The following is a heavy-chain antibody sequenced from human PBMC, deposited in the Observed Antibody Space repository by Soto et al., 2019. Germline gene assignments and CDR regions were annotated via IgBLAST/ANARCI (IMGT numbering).Heavy chain of an antibody. Sequence: QVQLQESGPGLVKPSGTMSLTCAASSGSIFTTNWWSWVRQSPGRGLQWIGDIYHSGSPKYNPSLKSRVSISIDKSKDRFFLNLTSVTAAETAVYYWARKPDVATAKVGGGYVFDVWGQGKMVTVSS. V-gene: IGHV4-4*02. CDR2: IYHSGSP. J-gene: IGHJ3*01. CDR1: SGSIFTTNW. CDR3: ARKPDVATAKVGGGYVFDV. D-gene: IGHD3-16*01.